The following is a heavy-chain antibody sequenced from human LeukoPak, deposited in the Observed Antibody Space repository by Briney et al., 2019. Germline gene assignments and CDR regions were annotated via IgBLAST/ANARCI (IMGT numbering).Heavy chain of an antibody. CDR1: GGSISSYY. J-gene: IGHJ6*03. CDR3: ARGSGYYDSSGYYLYYYYYMDV. V-gene: IGHV4-59*01. D-gene: IGHD3-22*01. CDR2: IYYSGST. Sequence: PSETLSLTCTVSGGSISSYYWSWIRQPPGKGLEWIGYIYYSGSTNYNPSLKSRVTISVDTSKNQFSLKLSSVTAADTAVYYCARGSGYYDSSGYYLYYYYYMDVWGKGTTVTISS.